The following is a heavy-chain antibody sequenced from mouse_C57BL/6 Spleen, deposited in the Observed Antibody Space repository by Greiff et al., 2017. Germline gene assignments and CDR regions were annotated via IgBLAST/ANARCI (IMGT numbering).Heavy chain of an antibody. Sequence: VQLQQPGAELVKPGASVKMSCKASGYTFTSYWITWVKQRPGQGLEWIGDLYPGSGSTNYNEKFKSKATLTVDTSSSTAYMQLSSLTSEDSAVYYCARWGLLREDWFAYWGQGTLVTVSA. J-gene: IGHJ3*01. V-gene: IGHV1-55*01. D-gene: IGHD2-3*01. CDR2: LYPGSGST. CDR3: ARWGLLREDWFAY. CDR1: GYTFTSYW.